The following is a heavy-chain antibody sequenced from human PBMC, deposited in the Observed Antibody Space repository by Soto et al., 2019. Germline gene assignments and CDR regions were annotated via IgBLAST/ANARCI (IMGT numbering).Heavy chain of an antibody. CDR1: GGTFSSYA. J-gene: IGHJ3*02. V-gene: IGHV1-69*12. Sequence: QVQLVQSGAEVKKPGSSVKVSCKASGGTFSSYAISWARQAPGQGLEWMGGIIPIFGTANYAQKFQGRVTITAXXSXSXXYMELSSLRSEDTAVYYCASHYYDSSGYLLYAFDIWGQGTMVTVSS. CDR3: ASHYYDSSGYLLYAFDI. CDR2: IIPIFGTA. D-gene: IGHD3-22*01.